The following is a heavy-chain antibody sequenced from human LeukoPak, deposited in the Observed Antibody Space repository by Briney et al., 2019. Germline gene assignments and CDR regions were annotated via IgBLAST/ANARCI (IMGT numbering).Heavy chain of an antibody. CDR1: GFTFGDYA. Sequence: GGSLRLSCTASGFTFGDYAMSWVRQAPGKGLEWVSAISGSGGSTYYADSVKGRFTISRDNSKNTLYLQMNSLRAEDTAVYYCAKDGDHAFDIWGQGTMVTVSS. D-gene: IGHD3-3*01. J-gene: IGHJ3*02. CDR2: ISGSGGST. CDR3: AKDGDHAFDI. V-gene: IGHV3-23*01.